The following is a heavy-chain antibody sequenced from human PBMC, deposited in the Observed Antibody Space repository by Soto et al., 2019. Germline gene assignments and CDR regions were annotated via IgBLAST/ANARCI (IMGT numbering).Heavy chain of an antibody. CDR2: IYYSGST. CDR3: ARESAGSGKNNWFDP. J-gene: IGHJ5*02. V-gene: IGHV4-59*11. CDR1: GDSINSHY. Sequence: SETLSLTCGVSGDSINSHYLSWIRQPPGKGLEWIGFIYYSGSTKYNPSLESRVTISVDTSKNQFSLKLSSVTTADTAVYYCARESAGSGKNNWFDPWGQGTLVTVS. D-gene: IGHD3-10*01.